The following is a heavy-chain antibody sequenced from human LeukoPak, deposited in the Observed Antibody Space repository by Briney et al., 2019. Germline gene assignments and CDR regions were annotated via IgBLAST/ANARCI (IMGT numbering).Heavy chain of an antibody. CDR1: GFSLSSTGVA. Sequence: GSGPTLVNPTQTLTLTCTFSGFSLSSTGVAVAWIRQPPGKGLEWLAVSYWNDDKRYSPSLKSRLSITKDTSKNQVVLTMTNMDLMDTGTYFCAHSAPDYDVLSRFDYWGQGTLVTVSS. V-gene: IGHV2-5*01. CDR3: AHSAPDYDVLSRFDY. D-gene: IGHD3-9*01. CDR2: SYWNDDK. J-gene: IGHJ4*02.